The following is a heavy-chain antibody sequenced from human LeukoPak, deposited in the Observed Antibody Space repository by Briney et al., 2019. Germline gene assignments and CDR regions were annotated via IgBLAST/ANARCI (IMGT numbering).Heavy chain of an antibody. CDR1: GFTFNSYA. D-gene: IGHD3-22*01. Sequence: GGSLRLSCAASGFTFNSYAMHWVRQAPGKGLEYVSAISSNGGSTYYANSVKGRFTISRDNSKNTLYLQMGSLRAEDMAVYYCARSLTYYYDSSGYYYPDLFDYWGQGTLVTVSS. J-gene: IGHJ4*02. CDR3: ARSLTYYYDSSGYYYPDLFDY. V-gene: IGHV3-64*01. CDR2: ISSNGGST.